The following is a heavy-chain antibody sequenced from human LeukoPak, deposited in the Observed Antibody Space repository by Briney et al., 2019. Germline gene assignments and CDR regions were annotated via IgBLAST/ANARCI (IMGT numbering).Heavy chain of an antibody. CDR1: GFTFSSYA. D-gene: IGHD5-18*01. J-gene: IGHJ4*02. CDR2: ISGSGGGT. CDR3: ASTRGRYSYGYGLGDY. V-gene: IGHV3-23*01. Sequence: GGSLRLSCAASGFTFSSYAMSWARQAPGKGLEWVSAISGSGGGTYYADSVKGRFTISRDNSKNTLYLQMNSLRAEDTAVYYCASTRGRYSYGYGLGDYWGQGTLVTVSS.